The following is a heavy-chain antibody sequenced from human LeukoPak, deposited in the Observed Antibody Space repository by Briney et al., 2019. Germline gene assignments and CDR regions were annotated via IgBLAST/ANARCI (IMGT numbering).Heavy chain of an antibody. V-gene: IGHV1-8*01. J-gene: IGHJ1*01. D-gene: IGHD3-3*01. CDR1: GYPFTSYN. CDR2: MNTNSGNT. CDR3: ARGLPKAVFGMVIED. Sequence: ASVKVSCKASGYPFTSYNVNWVRQATGQGLEWMGWMNTNSGNTGYSQNFQGRVTMTRDTSISTAYVELSSLMSEDTAVYYCARGLPKAVFGMVIEDWGQGTLVTVSS.